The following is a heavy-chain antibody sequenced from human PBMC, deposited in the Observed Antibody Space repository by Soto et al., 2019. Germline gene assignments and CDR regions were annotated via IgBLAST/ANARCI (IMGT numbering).Heavy chain of an antibody. J-gene: IGHJ4*02. Sequence: QVQLVESGGGMVQPGRSLRLSCAASGFTFTSYAMHWVRQAPGKGLEWVAVISDDGSNKYYADSVKGRFTISRDNSKNTLDLQMSSLRAEDRAVYYCARDARDGYNLYFDYWGQGTLVTVSS. CDR2: ISDDGSNK. D-gene: IGHD5-12*01. V-gene: IGHV3-30-3*01. CDR3: ARDARDGYNLYFDY. CDR1: GFTFTSYA.